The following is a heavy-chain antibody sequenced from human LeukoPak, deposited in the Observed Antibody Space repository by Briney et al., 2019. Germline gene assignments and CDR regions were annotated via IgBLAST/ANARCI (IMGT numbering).Heavy chain of an antibody. V-gene: IGHV3-74*03. CDR1: GFTFSSYA. CDR2: INSDGTTS. J-gene: IGHJ4*02. D-gene: IGHD3-10*01. Sequence: PGGSLRLSCSASGFTFSSYAMHWVRQVPGKGLMWVSRINSDGTTSTYADSVRGRFTISRDNAKNTLYLQMNSLSAEDTAVYFCARGPGSDFDSWGRGTLVTVSS. CDR3: ARGPGSDFDS.